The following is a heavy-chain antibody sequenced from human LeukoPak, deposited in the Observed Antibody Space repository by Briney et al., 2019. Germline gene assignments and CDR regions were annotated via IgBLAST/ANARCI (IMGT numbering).Heavy chain of an antibody. Sequence: GGSLRLSRAASGFTLSSYEMNWGRQAPGKGLEWVSYISSSGSTIYYADSVKGRFTIYRDNAKNSLYLQMDSLRAEDTAVYYCARNYGDYARYGMDVWGQGTTVTVSS. J-gene: IGHJ6*02. CDR2: ISSSGSTI. V-gene: IGHV3-48*03. D-gene: IGHD4-17*01. CDR3: ARNYGDYARYGMDV. CDR1: GFTLSSYE.